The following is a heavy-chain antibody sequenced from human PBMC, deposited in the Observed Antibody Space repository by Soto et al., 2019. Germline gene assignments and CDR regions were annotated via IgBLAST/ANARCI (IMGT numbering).Heavy chain of an antibody. Sequence: EVQLLESGGGLVQPGGYLRLSCAASGFTFSTYAMIWVRQAPGKGLEWVSVITGSGGSTYYADSVKGRFTISRDTSKNTLFLQMNSLRAEDTAVYYCAKDRYGDYGGIDYWGQGTMVTVSS. CDR2: ITGSGGST. V-gene: IGHV3-23*01. CDR1: GFTFSTYA. D-gene: IGHD4-17*01. J-gene: IGHJ4*02. CDR3: AKDRYGDYGGIDY.